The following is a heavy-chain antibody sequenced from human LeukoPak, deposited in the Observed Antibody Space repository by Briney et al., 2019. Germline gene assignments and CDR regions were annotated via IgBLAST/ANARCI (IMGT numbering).Heavy chain of an antibody. D-gene: IGHD4-17*01. CDR1: GFSFSNYG. V-gene: IGHV3-33*06. Sequence: GGSLRLSRAASGFSFSNYGFHWVSQTPGKGLEWVVVIWHDGSHAYYSDSVKGRFTISRDNAKNTVYLQMDSLRVEDTAIYYCAKDNDAYGDSYIDSWGQGTLVTVSS. CDR3: AKDNDAYGDSYIDS. CDR2: IWHDGSHA. J-gene: IGHJ4*02.